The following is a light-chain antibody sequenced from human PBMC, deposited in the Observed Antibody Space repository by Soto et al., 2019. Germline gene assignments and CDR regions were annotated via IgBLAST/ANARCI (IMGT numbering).Light chain of an antibody. Sequence: EIVLTQSPGTLSLSPGERATLSCRASQSVKSGYLAWFQQQPGRAPRLLIYGTSNRATGIPDRFSGSGSGTDFPPTISILEPEDIAVYYCQQYVNSQTFGQGTKVEIK. V-gene: IGKV3-20*01. CDR1: QSVKSGY. CDR2: GTS. J-gene: IGKJ1*01. CDR3: QQYVNSQT.